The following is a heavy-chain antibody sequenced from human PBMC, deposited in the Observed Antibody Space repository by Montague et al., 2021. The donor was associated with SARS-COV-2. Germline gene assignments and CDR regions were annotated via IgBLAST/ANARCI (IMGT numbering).Heavy chain of an antibody. CDR1: GGSFSTYS. D-gene: IGHD2-15*01. V-gene: IGHV4-34*01. Sequence: SETLSLTCAVHGGSFSTYSWIWIRQPPGKGLEWIGEIHHGGSTNYNPSLTSQVTISADTSKNQFSLKLTSVADADTAVYYCARLGDGVVPSPIRGVGPYDGNYSMDVWGKGTLVTVSS. CDR3: ARLGDGVVPSPIRGVGPYDGNYSMDV. J-gene: IGHJ6*04. CDR2: IHHGGST.